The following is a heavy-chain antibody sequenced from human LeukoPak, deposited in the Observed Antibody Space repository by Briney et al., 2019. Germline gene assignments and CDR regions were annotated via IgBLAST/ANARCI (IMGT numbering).Heavy chain of an antibody. Sequence: PSETLSLTCTVSGGSISSYYWSWIRQPPGKGLEWIGYIYYSGSTNYNPSLKSRVTISVDTSKNQFSLKLSSVTAADTAVYYCAPADTAMVIDYWGQGTLVTVSS. CDR1: GGSISSYY. V-gene: IGHV4-59*12. CDR3: APADTAMVIDY. J-gene: IGHJ4*02. D-gene: IGHD5-18*01. CDR2: IYYSGST.